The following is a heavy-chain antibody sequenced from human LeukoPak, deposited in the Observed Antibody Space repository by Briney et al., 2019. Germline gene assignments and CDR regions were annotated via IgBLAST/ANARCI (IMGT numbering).Heavy chain of an antibody. CDR2: IYTSGST. CDR3: ARLDYGDYNDAFDI. Sequence: PSETLSLTCTVSGGSISSGSYYWSWIRQPAGKGLEWFVRIYTSGSTNYNPSLKSRVTISVDTSKNQFSLKLSSVTAADTAVYYCARLDYGDYNDAFDIWGQGTMVTVSS. J-gene: IGHJ3*02. D-gene: IGHD4-17*01. CDR1: GGSISSGSYY. V-gene: IGHV4-61*02.